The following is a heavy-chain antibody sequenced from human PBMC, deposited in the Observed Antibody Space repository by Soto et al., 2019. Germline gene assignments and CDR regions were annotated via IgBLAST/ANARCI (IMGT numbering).Heavy chain of an antibody. CDR3: ARFGHQQVTVDY. D-gene: IGHD3-16*01. Sequence: ASVKVSFKASGYTFTAYYIHWVRQAPGQGLEWMGWISPNSGVTNYVQKFQGRVTMTRDTSISTAYMELISLRSVDTAVYYCARFGHQQVTVDYWGQGTLVTVSS. J-gene: IGHJ4*02. V-gene: IGHV1-2*02. CDR2: ISPNSGVT. CDR1: GYTFTAYY.